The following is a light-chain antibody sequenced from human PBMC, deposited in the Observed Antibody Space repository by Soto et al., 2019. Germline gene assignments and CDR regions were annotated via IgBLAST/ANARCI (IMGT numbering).Light chain of an antibody. J-gene: IGKJ2*01. CDR3: QQYGSSPPYT. CDR1: QSVSNSY. V-gene: IGKV3D-20*01. Sequence: EIVLTQSPATLSLSPGERATLSCGASQSVSNSYLAWYQQKPGLAPRLLIYDASSRATGIPDRFSCSGSGTDFTLTISRLEPEDFAVYYCQQYGSSPPYTFGQGTKLEIK. CDR2: DAS.